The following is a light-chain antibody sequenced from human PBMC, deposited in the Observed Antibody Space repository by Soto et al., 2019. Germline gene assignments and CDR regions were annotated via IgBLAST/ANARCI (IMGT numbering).Light chain of an antibody. CDR2: AAS. J-gene: IGKJ1*01. V-gene: IGKV1-9*01. CDR3: QQYNTYST. CDR1: QVISSY. Sequence: PLTQRRSCLSAVVGDRVTVTCRARQVISSYVCCHQQTPRTAPHLLFYAASTSHSGVPSRFSGGGSGTDFTLTISRLPDDDLATYFCQQYNTYSTFGQGTQVDIK.